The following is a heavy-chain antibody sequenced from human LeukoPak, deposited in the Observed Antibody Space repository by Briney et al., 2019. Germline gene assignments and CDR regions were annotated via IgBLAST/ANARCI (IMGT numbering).Heavy chain of an antibody. V-gene: IGHV4-30-4*08. D-gene: IGHD3-10*01. CDR2: IYYSGST. J-gene: IGHJ5*02. CDR3: ARAVLTMFGGVLNWFAP. Sequence: SETLSLTCTVSGGSISSGGYYWSWIRQHPGKGLEWIGYIYYSGSTYYNPPLKSRVTISVDTSKNQFSLKLSSVTAADTAVYYCARAVLTMFGGVLNWFAPWGQGPLVTVSS. CDR1: GGSISSGGYY.